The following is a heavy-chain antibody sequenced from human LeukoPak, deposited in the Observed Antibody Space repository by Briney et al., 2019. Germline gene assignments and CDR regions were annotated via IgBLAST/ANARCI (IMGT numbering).Heavy chain of an antibody. Sequence: SETLSLTCTVSGGSISSSSYYWGWIRQPPGKGLEWIGSIYYSGSTYYNPSLKSRVTISVDTSKNQFSLKLSSVTAADTAVYYCARPNYYDSSGYPHDAFDIWGQGTMVTVSS. V-gene: IGHV4-39*01. D-gene: IGHD3-22*01. CDR2: IYYSGST. J-gene: IGHJ3*02. CDR1: GGSISSSSYY. CDR3: ARPNYYDSSGYPHDAFDI.